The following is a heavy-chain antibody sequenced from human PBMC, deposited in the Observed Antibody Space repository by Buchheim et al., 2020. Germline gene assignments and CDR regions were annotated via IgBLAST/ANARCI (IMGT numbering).Heavy chain of an antibody. J-gene: IGHJ4*02. CDR3: ARDGGSSSDGSCYWGDY. V-gene: IGHV3-30*03. CDR1: GFTFSSYG. CDR2: ISYDGSDE. D-gene: IGHD2-15*01. Sequence: QVQLVESGGGVVQPGRSLRLSCAASGFTFSSYGMHWVRQAPGKGLEWVAVISYDGSDEYYADSVKGRFTISRANSKSKVFLQMNGLRAEDTAVYYCARDGGSSSDGSCYWGDYWGQGAL.